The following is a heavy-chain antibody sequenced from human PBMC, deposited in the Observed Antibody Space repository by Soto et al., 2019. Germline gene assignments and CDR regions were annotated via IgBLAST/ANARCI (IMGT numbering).Heavy chain of an antibody. Sequence: QVQLVQSGAEVKKPGASVTVSCKASGYTFSRHGISWVRQAPGQWLEWMAWRGNTNYAQKFQGRLTLTTNPSTRTAYMELRSLRSDDTAVYYCARGADDFSSGYYYEYWGQGTLVTVSS. CDR2: RGNT. CDR1: GYTFSRHG. D-gene: IGHD3-3*01. J-gene: IGHJ4*02. V-gene: IGHV1-18*04. CDR3: ARGADDFSSGYYYEY.